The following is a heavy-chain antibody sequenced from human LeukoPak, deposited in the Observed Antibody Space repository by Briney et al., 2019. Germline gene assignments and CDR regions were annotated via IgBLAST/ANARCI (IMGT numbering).Heavy chain of an antibody. J-gene: IGHJ4*02. CDR2: IHYSGST. V-gene: IGHV4-59*08. CDR1: GGSISSYY. Sequence: SSETLSLTCTVSGGSISSYYCSWIRQPPGKGLEWIGYIHYSGSTNYNPSLKSRVTISVDTSKNQFSLKLSSVTAADTAVYYCARHVVVAARPYYFDYWGQGTLVTVSS. CDR3: ARHVVVAARPYYFDY. D-gene: IGHD2-15*01.